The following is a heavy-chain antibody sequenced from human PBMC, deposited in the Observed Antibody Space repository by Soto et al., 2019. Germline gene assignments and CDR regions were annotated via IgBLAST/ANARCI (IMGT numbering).Heavy chain of an antibody. V-gene: IGHV3-7*01. J-gene: IGHJ6*03. CDR1: GFTFSSYW. CDR3: ARDFHLYDILTGYYYYYMDV. Sequence: GGSLRLSCVVSGFTFSSYWMSWVRQAPGKGLEWVANIKQDGREKFYVDSVKGRFTISRDNAKNSLYLQMNSLRAEDTAVYYCARDFHLYDILTGYYYYYMDVWGTGTTVTAP. D-gene: IGHD3-9*01. CDR2: IKQDGREK.